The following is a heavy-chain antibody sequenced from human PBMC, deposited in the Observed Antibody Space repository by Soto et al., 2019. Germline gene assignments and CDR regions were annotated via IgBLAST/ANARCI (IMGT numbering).Heavy chain of an antibody. V-gene: IGHV4-59*01. CDR2: IYYSGST. CDR1: GGSISSYY. D-gene: IGHD2-2*03. CDR3: ASGSGSLYYYYMDV. Sequence: SETLSLTCTVSGGSISSYYWSWIRQPPGKGLEWIGYIYYSGSTNYNPSLKSRVTISVDTSKNQFSLKLSSVTAADTAVYYRASGSGSLYYYYMDVWGKGTTVTVSS. J-gene: IGHJ6*03.